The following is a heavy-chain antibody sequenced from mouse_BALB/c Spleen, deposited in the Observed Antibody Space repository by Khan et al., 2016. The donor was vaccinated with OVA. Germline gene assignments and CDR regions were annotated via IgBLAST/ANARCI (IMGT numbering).Heavy chain of an antibody. J-gene: IGHJ3*01. V-gene: IGHV2-9*02. CDR1: GFSFSNYG. D-gene: IGHD2-4*01. CDR2: IWTGGIT. Sequence: VELVESGPGLVAPSQSLSITCTVSGFSFSNYGVHWVRQPPGKGLEWLGVIWTGGITTYYSALMSRLSIIKDNSKSQVFLKMNRLQTDDTAIYYCARSYDYDVGGFAYWGQGTLVTVSA. CDR3: ARSYDYDVGGFAY.